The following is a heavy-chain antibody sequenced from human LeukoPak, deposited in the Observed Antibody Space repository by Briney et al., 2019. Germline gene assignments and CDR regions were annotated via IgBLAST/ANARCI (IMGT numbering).Heavy chain of an antibody. CDR1: GGSFSGYY. Sequence: SETLSLTCAVYGGSFSGYYWSWIRQPPGKGLEWIGEINHSGSTNYNPSLKSRVTISVDTSKNQFSLKLSSVTAADTAVYYCARDSMTAAGLDSWGQGTLVTVSS. D-gene: IGHD2-21*02. J-gene: IGHJ4*02. V-gene: IGHV4-34*01. CDR2: INHSGST. CDR3: ARDSMTAAGLDS.